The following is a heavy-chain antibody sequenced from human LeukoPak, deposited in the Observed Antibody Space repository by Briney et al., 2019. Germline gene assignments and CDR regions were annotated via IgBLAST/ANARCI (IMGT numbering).Heavy chain of an antibody. D-gene: IGHD2-15*01. Sequence: GGSLRLSCAASGFTFSSYAMSWVRQAPGKGLEWVSAISGSGGSTYYADSVKGRFTISRDNSKNTLYLQMNSLRSDDTAVYYCAKVSTVALRDYWGQGTLVTVSS. CDR2: ISGSGGST. CDR3: AKVSTVALRDY. J-gene: IGHJ4*02. V-gene: IGHV3-23*01. CDR1: GFTFSSYA.